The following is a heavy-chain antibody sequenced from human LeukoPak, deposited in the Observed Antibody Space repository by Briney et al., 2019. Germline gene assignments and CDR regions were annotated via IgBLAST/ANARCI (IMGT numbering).Heavy chain of an antibody. Sequence: ASVKVSCKASGCTFSDYYIHWVRQAPGQGLERMGWINPYSGGTNYAQKFQGRVTMTRDTSIATTYMDLSSLMSDDTAVYYCARGHDNTGYNYFDYWGQGTLVTVSS. D-gene: IGHD3-9*01. CDR2: INPYSGGT. CDR1: GCTFSDYY. J-gene: IGHJ4*02. CDR3: ARGHDNTGYNYFDY. V-gene: IGHV1-2*02.